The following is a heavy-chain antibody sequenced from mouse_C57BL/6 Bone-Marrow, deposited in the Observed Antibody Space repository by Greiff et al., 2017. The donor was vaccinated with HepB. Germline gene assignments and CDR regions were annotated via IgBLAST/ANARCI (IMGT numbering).Heavy chain of an antibody. Sequence: QVHVKQSGPGLVAPSQSLSITCTVSGFSLTSYGVHWVRQPPGKGLEWLVVIWSDGSTTYNSALKSRLSISKDNSKSQVFLKMNSLQTDDTAMYYCARHGIYYYGSSYFSYAMDYWGQGTSVTVSS. CDR2: IWSDGST. CDR1: GFSLTSYG. J-gene: IGHJ4*01. V-gene: IGHV2-6-1*01. D-gene: IGHD1-1*01. CDR3: ARHGIYYYGSSYFSYAMDY.